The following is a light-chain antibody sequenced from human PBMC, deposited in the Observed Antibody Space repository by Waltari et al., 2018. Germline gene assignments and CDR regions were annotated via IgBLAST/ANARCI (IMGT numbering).Light chain of an antibody. CDR3: QQSYSTLALT. V-gene: IGKV1-39*01. CDR2: AAS. Sequence: SQMTQSPSSLSASVGDRVTITCRASQSISSYLNWYQQKPGKAPKLLIYAASSLQSGVPSRFSGSGSGTDFTLTISSLQPEDFATYYCQQSYSTLALTFGGGTKVEIK. J-gene: IGKJ4*01. CDR1: QSISSY.